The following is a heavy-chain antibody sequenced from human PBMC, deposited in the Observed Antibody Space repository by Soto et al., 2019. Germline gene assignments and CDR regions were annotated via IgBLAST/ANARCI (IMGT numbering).Heavy chain of an antibody. Sequence: ITLKESGPTLVKPTQSLTLTCTFSGFSISADGVAVGWIRQPPGKALEWLALIYWDDDTRYRPSLKSRLTITKDTSKNHVVLTMINLDPVDTATYYCAHAYGGTSWPNDAFDVWGQGTVVTVSS. CDR3: AHAYGGTSWPNDAFDV. D-gene: IGHD2-2*01. CDR2: IYWDDDT. CDR1: GFSISADGVA. J-gene: IGHJ3*01. V-gene: IGHV2-5*02.